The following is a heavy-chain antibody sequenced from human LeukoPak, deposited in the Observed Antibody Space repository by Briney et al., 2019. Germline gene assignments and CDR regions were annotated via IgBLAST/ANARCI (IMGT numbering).Heavy chain of an antibody. CDR2: IYSGGST. V-gene: IGHV3-66*01. CDR3: ARVGQWLSYYFDY. Sequence: PGGSLRLSCVVSGFTVSTNYMSWVRQAPGKGLEWVSLIYSGGSTYYADSVKGRFIISRDNSKSTLYLQMNSLRAEDTAVYYCARVGQWLSYYFDYWGQGTLVTVSS. CDR1: GFTVSTNY. D-gene: IGHD6-19*01. J-gene: IGHJ4*02.